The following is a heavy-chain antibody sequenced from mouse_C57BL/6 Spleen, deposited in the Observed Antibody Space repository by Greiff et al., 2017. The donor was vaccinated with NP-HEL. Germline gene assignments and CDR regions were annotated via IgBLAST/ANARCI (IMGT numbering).Heavy chain of an antibody. Sequence: QVHVKQSGPGLVQPSQSLSITCTVSGFSLTSYGVHLVSQSPGKGLEWLGVIWRGGSTDYNEAFMSRLSITKDNSKSQVFFKMNSLQAEDTAIYYCAKKIYYDYSYAMDYWGQGTSVTVSS. V-gene: IGHV2-5*01. CDR1: GFSLTSYG. D-gene: IGHD2-4*01. CDR3: AKKIYYDYSYAMDY. CDR2: IWRGGST. J-gene: IGHJ4*01.